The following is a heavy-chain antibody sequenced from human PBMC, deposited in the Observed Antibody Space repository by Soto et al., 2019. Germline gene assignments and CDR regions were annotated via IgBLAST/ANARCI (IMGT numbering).Heavy chain of an antibody. D-gene: IGHD6-13*01. Sequence: PGESRKISCQAFGYNFTNYWIGWVRQMPGKGLEGMGIIYPGDSDISYSPSFQGQVIISADKSISTAYLQWSSLKASDTAMYYCARPRSSSRNYYGMAVCGQGPTLTVSS. V-gene: IGHV5-51*01. CDR2: IYPGDSDI. J-gene: IGHJ6*02. CDR3: ARPRSSSRNYYGMAV. CDR1: GYNFTNYW.